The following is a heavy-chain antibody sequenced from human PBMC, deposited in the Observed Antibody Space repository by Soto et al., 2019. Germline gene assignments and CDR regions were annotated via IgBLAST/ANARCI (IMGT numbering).Heavy chain of an antibody. J-gene: IGHJ5*02. V-gene: IGHV3-15*01. CDR1: GFTFSDAW. CDR2: IKSKRHGGTP. Sequence: PGGSLRLSCAASGFTFSDAWMSWVRQAPGKGLNWDGRIKSKRHGGTPEYAAPVRGRFTISRDDSKKPLYLQMNSMKTEDTAVYYFTTDLGRIAVVVGATGYFNPWGQGAPVTVA. D-gene: IGHD2-15*01. CDR3: TTDLGRIAVVVGATGYFNP.